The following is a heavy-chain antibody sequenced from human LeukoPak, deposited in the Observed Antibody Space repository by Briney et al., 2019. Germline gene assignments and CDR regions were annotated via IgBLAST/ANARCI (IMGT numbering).Heavy chain of an antibody. V-gene: IGHV3-74*01. J-gene: IGHJ5*02. CDR3: VRGGESTWS. CDR1: GFTFSSYW. CDR2: INNDGSGT. Sequence: PGGSLRLSCVASGFTFSSYWMHWVRQAPGKGPVWVSRINNDGSGTTYADSVKGRFTISRDDAKNTLYLQMNSLRAEDTAVYYCVRGGESTWSWGQGTLVTVSS. D-gene: IGHD2-15*01.